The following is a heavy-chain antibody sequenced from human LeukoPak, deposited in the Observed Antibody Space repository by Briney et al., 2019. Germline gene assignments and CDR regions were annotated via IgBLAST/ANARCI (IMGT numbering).Heavy chain of an antibody. J-gene: IGHJ5*02. D-gene: IGHD2-2*01. CDR3: AKAKNPYCSSTSCQESFDP. CDR1: AFTFSSYG. V-gene: IGHV3-23*01. CDR2: ISGSGGST. Sequence: PGGSLRLSCAASAFTFSSYGMSWVRQAPGKGLEWVSAISGSGGSTYYADSVKGRFTISRDNSKNTLYLQMNSLRAEDTAVYYCAKAKNPYCSSTSCQESFDPWGQGTLVTVSS.